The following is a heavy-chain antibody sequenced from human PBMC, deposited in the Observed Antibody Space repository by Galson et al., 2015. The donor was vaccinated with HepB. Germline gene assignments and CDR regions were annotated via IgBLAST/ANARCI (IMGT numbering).Heavy chain of an antibody. D-gene: IGHD3-16*01. Sequence: SLRLSCAASGFTFNSYAMTWVRQAPGKGLEWVAAIGGGGSTSYAESVKGRFTISRDNSKNMVFLQVYSLRAEGTAVCYCAKGDVWGSAALNYGMDVWGQGTTVTVSS. CDR1: GFTFNSYA. J-gene: IGHJ6*02. CDR2: IGGGGST. V-gene: IGHV3-23*01. CDR3: AKGDVWGSAALNYGMDV.